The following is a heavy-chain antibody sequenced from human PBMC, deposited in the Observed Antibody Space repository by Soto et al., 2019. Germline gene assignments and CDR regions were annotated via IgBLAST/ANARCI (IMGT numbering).Heavy chain of an antibody. V-gene: IGHV1-69*04. Sequence: GASVKVSCKASGGTFSSYTISWVRQAPGQGLEWMGRIIPILGIANYAQKFQGRVTITADKSTSTAYMELSSLRSEDTAVYYCAREITGGWPVHMGFFDYWGQGTLVTVSS. D-gene: IGHD3-16*01. J-gene: IGHJ4*02. CDR3: AREITGGWPVHMGFFDY. CDR2: IIPILGIA. CDR1: GGTFSSYT.